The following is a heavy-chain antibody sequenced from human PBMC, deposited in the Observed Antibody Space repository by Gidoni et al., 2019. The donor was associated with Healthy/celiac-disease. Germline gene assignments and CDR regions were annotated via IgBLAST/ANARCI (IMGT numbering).Heavy chain of an antibody. Sequence: EVQLVESGGGLVQPGGSLRLSCAASAFTFSSYAMSWVRQAPGKGLEWVSAISGSGGSTYYADYVKGRFTISRDNSKNTLYLQMNSLRAEDTAVYYCAKGVDIVVVPAASASYYYGMDVWGQGTTVTVSS. CDR1: AFTFSSYA. J-gene: IGHJ6*02. V-gene: IGHV3-23*04. CDR3: AKGVDIVVVPAASASYYYGMDV. CDR2: ISGSGGST. D-gene: IGHD2-2*03.